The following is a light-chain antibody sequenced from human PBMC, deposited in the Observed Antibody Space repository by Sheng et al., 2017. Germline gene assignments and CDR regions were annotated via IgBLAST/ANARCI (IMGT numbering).Light chain of an antibody. V-gene: IGKV3D-20*02. Sequence: VLTQSPGTLSLSPGERATLSCRASQSLTNNYLAWYQQSPGQAPRLLIYGASTRATGIPARFSGSGSGTEFTLTISSLEPEDFAVYYCQQRSNWPRTFG. CDR3: QQRSNWPRT. CDR2: GAS. J-gene: IGKJ1*01. CDR1: QSLTNNY.